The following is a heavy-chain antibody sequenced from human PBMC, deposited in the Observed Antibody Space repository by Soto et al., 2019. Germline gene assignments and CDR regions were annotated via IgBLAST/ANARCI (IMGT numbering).Heavy chain of an antibody. CDR1: GGTFSSYA. CDR3: AQIWSGDRNYYYYGMDV. D-gene: IGHD3-3*01. J-gene: IGHJ6*02. CDR2: IIPIFGTA. V-gene: IGHV1-69*13. Sequence: SVKVSCKASGGTFSSYAISWVRQAPGQGLEWMGGIIPIFGTANYAQKFQGRVTITADESTSTAYMELSSLRSEDTAVYYCAQIWSGDRNYYYYGMDVWGQGTTVTVS.